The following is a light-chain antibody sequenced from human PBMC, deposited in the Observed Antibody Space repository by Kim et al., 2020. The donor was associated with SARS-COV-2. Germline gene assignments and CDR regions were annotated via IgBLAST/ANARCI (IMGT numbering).Light chain of an antibody. CDR3: QQSGNSRWT. Sequence: SQGERATLSCRASQIISSNFVAWYQHKTGQAPRLLIYGASHRATGIPDRFSGSGYGTDFTLTISGLDPEEFAVYYCQQSGNSRWTFGQGTKVEIK. J-gene: IGKJ1*01. V-gene: IGKV3-20*01. CDR1: QIISSNF. CDR2: GAS.